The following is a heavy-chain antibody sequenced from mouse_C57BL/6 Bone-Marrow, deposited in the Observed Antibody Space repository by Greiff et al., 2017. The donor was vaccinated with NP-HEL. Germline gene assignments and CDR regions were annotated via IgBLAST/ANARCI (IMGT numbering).Heavy chain of an antibody. CDR2: IYPGSGNT. J-gene: IGHJ1*03. CDR3: ARRGIYYYGSSPYWYFDV. Sequence: QVQLQQSGPELVKPGASVKISCKASGYSFTSYYIHWVKQRPGQGLEWIGWIYPGSGNTKYNEKFKGKATLTADTSSSTAYMQLSSLTSEDSAVYYCARRGIYYYGSSPYWYFDVWGTGTTVTVSS. D-gene: IGHD1-1*01. CDR1: GYSFTSYY. V-gene: IGHV1-66*01.